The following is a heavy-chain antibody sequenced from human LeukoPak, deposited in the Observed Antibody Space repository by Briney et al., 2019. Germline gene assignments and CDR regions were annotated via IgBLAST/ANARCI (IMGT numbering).Heavy chain of an antibody. CDR1: GYTFTSYG. J-gene: IGHJ4*02. Sequence: ASVKVSCKASGYTFTSYGISWVRQAPGQGLEWMGWISAYNGNTNYAQELQGRVTMTTDTSTSTAYMELRSLRSDDTAVYYCATYAGYSSSWYLGYWGQGTLVTVSS. CDR3: ATYAGYSSSWYLGY. CDR2: ISAYNGNT. D-gene: IGHD6-13*01. V-gene: IGHV1-18*04.